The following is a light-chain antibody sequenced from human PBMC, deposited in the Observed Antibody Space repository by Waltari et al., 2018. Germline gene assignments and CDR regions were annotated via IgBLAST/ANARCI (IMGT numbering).Light chain of an antibody. V-gene: IGLV1-47*01. J-gene: IGLJ3*02. CDR3: VAWDHSLSGRV. CDR1: SSY. CDR2: RDN. Sequence: QSVLIQPPSASGTPGQRVTISCSGSSSYIYWYQQLPGTAPKLLIYRDNQRPSGVPDRFSGSKSGTSASLAISGLRSEDEADYYCVAWDHSLSGRVFGGGTKLTVL.